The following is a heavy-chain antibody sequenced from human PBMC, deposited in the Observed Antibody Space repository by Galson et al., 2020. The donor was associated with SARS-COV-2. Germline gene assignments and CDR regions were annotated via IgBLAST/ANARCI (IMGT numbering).Heavy chain of an antibody. CDR2: VSWNSSSV. J-gene: IGHJ3*01. CDR1: GFTFGDYD. Sequence: GGSLRLSYAASGFTFGDYDIHWVRQPPGKGLEWVSYVSWNSSSVGYADSVKGRFTVSRDNDKTSLYLQMNSLRAEDTALYYCVKHRGRLQSDASFDVWVRGTMVIVS. D-gene: IGHD5-12*01. V-gene: IGHV3-9*01. CDR3: VKHRGRLQSDASFDV.